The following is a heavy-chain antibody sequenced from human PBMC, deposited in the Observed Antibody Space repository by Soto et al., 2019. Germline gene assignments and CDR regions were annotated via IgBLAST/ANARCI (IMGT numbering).Heavy chain of an antibody. J-gene: IGHJ6*02. CDR2: ISGSGGST. D-gene: IGHD3-9*01. V-gene: IGHV3-23*01. Sequence: GGSLRLSCAASGFTFSSYAMSWVRQAPGKGLEWVSAISGSGGSTYYADSVKGRFTISRDNSKNTLYLQMNSLRAEDTAVYYCAKYAQNDYDILTGYTYYYYYYGMDVWGQGTTVTVSS. CDR1: GFTFSSYA. CDR3: AKYAQNDYDILTGYTYYYYYYGMDV.